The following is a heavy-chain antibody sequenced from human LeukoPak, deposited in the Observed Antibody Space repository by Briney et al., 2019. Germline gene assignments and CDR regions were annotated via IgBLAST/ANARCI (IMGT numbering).Heavy chain of an antibody. CDR1: GGTFSSYA. Sequence: GASVKVSCKASGGTFSSYAISWVRQAPGQGLEWMGRIIPIFGTANYAQKFQGRVTITTDESTSTAYMELSSLRSEDTAVYYCARVRRLGYCSGTSCTPPGWFDPWGQGTLVTVSS. CDR3: ARVRRLGYCSGTSCTPPGWFDP. J-gene: IGHJ5*02. CDR2: IIPIFGTA. D-gene: IGHD2-2*01. V-gene: IGHV1-69*05.